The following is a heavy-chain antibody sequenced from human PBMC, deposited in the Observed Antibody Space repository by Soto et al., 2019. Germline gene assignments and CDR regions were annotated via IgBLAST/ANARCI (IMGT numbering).Heavy chain of an antibody. D-gene: IGHD1-26*01. CDR2: ISSSGSTI. V-gene: IGHV3-48*03. CDR3: AREGGGSYFIDY. Sequence: ESGGGLVQPGGSLRLSCAASGFTFSSYEMNWVRQAPGKGLEWVSYISSSGSTIYYADSVKGRFTISRDNAKNSLYLQMNSLRAEDTAVYYCAREGGGSYFIDYWGQGTLVTVSS. CDR1: GFTFSSYE. J-gene: IGHJ4*02.